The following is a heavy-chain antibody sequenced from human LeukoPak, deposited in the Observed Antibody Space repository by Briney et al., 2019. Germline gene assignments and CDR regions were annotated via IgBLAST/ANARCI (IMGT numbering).Heavy chain of an antibody. Sequence: GGSLRLSCAASGFTFSSYSMNWVRQAPGKGLEWVSYISSSSSTIYYADSVKGRFTISRDNAKNSLYLQMNSLRAEDTAVYYCASPRGDCFLCFDYWGQGTLVTVSS. D-gene: IGHD2-21*01. CDR2: ISSSSSTI. V-gene: IGHV3-48*01. CDR1: GFTFSSYS. J-gene: IGHJ4*02. CDR3: ASPRGDCFLCFDY.